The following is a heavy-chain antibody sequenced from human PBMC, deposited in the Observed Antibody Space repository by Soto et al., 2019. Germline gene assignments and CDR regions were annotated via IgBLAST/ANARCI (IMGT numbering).Heavy chain of an antibody. Sequence: EVQLLESGRGLVEPGGSRRLSCAASGFTFSSYTMSWVRQAPGKGLEWVSTISGSGSSTYSADSVKGRFTISRDNSKNTLYLQMNSLRVEDTAIYYCAKAWGIDYWGQGTLVTVSS. V-gene: IGHV3-23*01. CDR3: AKAWGIDY. D-gene: IGHD7-27*01. CDR1: GFTFSSYT. J-gene: IGHJ4*02. CDR2: ISGSGSST.